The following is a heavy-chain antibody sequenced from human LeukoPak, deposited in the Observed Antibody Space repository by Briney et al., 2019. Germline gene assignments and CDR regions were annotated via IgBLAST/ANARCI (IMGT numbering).Heavy chain of an antibody. CDR2: INHSGST. J-gene: IGHJ4*02. Sequence: SETLSLTCAVYGGSFSGYYWSWIRQPPGKGLEWIGEINHSGSTNYSPSLKSRVTISVDTSKNQFSLKLSSVTAADTAVYYCARMGLIVATIYFDYWGQGTLVTVSS. CDR1: GGSFSGYY. D-gene: IGHD5-12*01. CDR3: ARMGLIVATIYFDY. V-gene: IGHV4-34*01.